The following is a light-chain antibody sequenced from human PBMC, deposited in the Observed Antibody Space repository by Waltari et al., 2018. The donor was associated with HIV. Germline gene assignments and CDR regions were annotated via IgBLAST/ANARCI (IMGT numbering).Light chain of an antibody. CDR3: QQSYTSPR. J-gene: IGKJ1*01. Sequence: DIQMTQSPSSLSAAVGDRVTITCRASRYISSYLNWYQHKPGKAPKLLIYGVSTLHSGGPSRFSGSGSATEFTLTISSLQPEDFATYYCQQSYTSPRFGQGTKVEI. CDR1: RYISSY. V-gene: IGKV1-39*01. CDR2: GVS.